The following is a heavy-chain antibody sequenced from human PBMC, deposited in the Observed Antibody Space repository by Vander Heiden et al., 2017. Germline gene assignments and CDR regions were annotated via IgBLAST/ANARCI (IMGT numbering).Heavy chain of an antibody. CDR2: DYYSGSA. Sequence: QVQLQESGPGLVKTAEPLSLTCPVSGDSVNSRNSYWSWIRQLPGTGLEWIAQDYYSGSANYNTSLKRPVTISVDKSKNQFSLNLTSVTDADTAVYYCATWNRWTFDNWGQGSLVRVSS. V-gene: IGHV4-61*01. D-gene: IGHD1-1*01. J-gene: IGHJ4*02. CDR1: GDSVNSRNSY. CDR3: ATWNRWTFDN.